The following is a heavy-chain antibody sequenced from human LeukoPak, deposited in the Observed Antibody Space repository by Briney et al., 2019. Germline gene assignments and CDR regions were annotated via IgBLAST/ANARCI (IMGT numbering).Heavy chain of an antibody. CDR1: GGSIGSSSYY. CDR3: ARLVRRVAADY. D-gene: IGHD2-21*01. V-gene: IGHV4-39*01. J-gene: IGHJ4*02. Sequence: SETLSLTCTVSGGSIGSSSYYWGWIRQPPGKGLEWIGSIYYSGSTYYNPSLKSRVTISVDTSKNQFSLKLSSVTAADTAVYYCARLVRRVAADYWGQGTLVTVSS. CDR2: IYYSGST.